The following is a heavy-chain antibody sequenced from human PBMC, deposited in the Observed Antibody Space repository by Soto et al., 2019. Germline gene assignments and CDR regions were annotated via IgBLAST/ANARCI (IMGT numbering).Heavy chain of an antibody. V-gene: IGHV3-23*01. D-gene: IGHD1-20*01. CDR3: ATVHNTSRSFNF. CDR2: ISNSGHSA. CDR1: GFTFSSYA. Sequence: PGGSLRLSCAASGFTFSSYAMNWVRQAPGKGLEWISVISNSGHSAYYADSVKGRFTISRDNSKNTLYLQMSSLRAEDTAVYYCATVHNTSRSFNFWGRGTLVTVSS. J-gene: IGHJ4*02.